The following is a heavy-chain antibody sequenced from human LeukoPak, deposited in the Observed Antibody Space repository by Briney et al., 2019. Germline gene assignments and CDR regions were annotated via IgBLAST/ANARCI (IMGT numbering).Heavy chain of an antibody. CDR2: IRQDGSEK. V-gene: IGHV3-7*01. D-gene: IGHD2-2*01. CDR1: GFTLSSYW. CDR3: ARDDCSSISCYHNWFDP. J-gene: IGHJ5*02. Sequence: PGGSLRLSCAASGFTLSSYWMSWVRPAPGKGLEWVANIRQDGSEKYYVDSVKGRFTISRDNAKNSLYLQMNSLRAEDTAVYYCARDDCSSISCYHNWFDPWGQGTLVTVSS.